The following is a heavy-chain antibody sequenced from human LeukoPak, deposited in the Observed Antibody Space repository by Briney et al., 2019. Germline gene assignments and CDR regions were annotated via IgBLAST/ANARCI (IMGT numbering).Heavy chain of an antibody. CDR1: GFTFSDYY. D-gene: IGHD6-6*01. Sequence: TGGSLRLSCAASGFTFSDYYMSWIRQAPGKGLERVSYISSSGSTIYYADSVKGRFTISRDNAKSSLYLQMNSLRAEDTAVYYCARLRSSSFYYYYMDVWGKGTTVTVSS. V-gene: IGHV3-11*01. CDR3: ARLRSSSFYYYYMDV. CDR2: ISSSGSTI. J-gene: IGHJ6*03.